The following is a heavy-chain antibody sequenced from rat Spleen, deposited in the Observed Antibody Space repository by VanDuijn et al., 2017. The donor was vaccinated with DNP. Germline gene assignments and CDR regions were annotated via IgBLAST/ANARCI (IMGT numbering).Heavy chain of an antibody. V-gene: IGHV5S23*01. D-gene: IGHD1-11*01. CDR2: ISSSDGTT. CDR1: GFTFNNSD. Sequence: EVQLVESGGGLVQPGRSMKLSCGASGFTFNNSDMAWVRQAPTKGLEWVASISSSDGTTYYRDSVKGRFTVSRDNAQNTLYLQMSKLGSEDTAIYYCARLGWHGWFAYWGKGTLVTVSS. J-gene: IGHJ3*01. CDR3: ARLGWHGWFAY.